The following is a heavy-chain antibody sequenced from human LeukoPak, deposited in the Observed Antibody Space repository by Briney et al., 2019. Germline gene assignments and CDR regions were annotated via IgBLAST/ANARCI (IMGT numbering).Heavy chain of an antibody. V-gene: IGHV4-4*07. CDR1: GGSISSYY. CDR2: IYTSGST. Sequence: SETLSLTCTVSGGSISSYYWSWIRQPAGKGLEWIGRIYTSGSTNYNPSLKSRVTMSVDTSKNQFSLKLSSVTAADTAVYYCARVNCGGDCYYDAFDIWGQGTMVTVSS. D-gene: IGHD2-21*02. CDR3: ARVNCGGDCYYDAFDI. J-gene: IGHJ3*02.